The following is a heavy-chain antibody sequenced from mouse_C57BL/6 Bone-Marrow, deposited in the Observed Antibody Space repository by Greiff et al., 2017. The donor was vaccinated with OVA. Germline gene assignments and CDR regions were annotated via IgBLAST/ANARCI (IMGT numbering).Heavy chain of an antibody. V-gene: IGHV1-56*01. CDR2: IFPGSGST. J-gene: IGHJ1*03. D-gene: IGHD1-1*01. CDR1: GYTFTSHW. CDR3: ALTYYGSSHWYFDV. Sequence: QVQLQQSGPELVRPGASVKISCKASGYTFTSHWMQWVRQRPGQGLEWIGEIFPGSGSTYYNEKFKGKATLTVDTSSSTAYMQLSSLTSEDSAVYFCALTYYGSSHWYFDVWGTGTTVTVSS.